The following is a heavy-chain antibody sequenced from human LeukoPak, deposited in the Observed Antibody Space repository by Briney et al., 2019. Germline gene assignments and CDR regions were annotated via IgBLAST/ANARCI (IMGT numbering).Heavy chain of an antibody. CDR1: GFTFSSYW. CDR3: ARGPSGSYPGYYYYYYMDV. Sequence: GGSLRLSCAASGFTFSSYWMSWVRQAPGKGLEWVANIKQVGSEKYYVDSVKGRFTISRENAKNSLYLQMNSLRAGDTAVYYCARGPSGSYPGYYYYYYMDVWGKGTTVTVSS. D-gene: IGHD1-26*01. V-gene: IGHV3-7*01. CDR2: IKQVGSEK. J-gene: IGHJ6*03.